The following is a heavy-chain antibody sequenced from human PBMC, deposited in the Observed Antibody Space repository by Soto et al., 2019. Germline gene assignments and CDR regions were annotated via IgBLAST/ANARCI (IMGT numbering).Heavy chain of an antibody. V-gene: IGHV4-59*01. D-gene: IGHD2-2*01. CDR1: GTSISSYY. CDR3: ARYNSYAMDY. CDR2: IHYSGTT. J-gene: IGHJ4*02. Sequence: SETLSLTCTASGTSISSYYWSWIRQPPGKGLEWIANIHYSGTTNYNPSLASRATLSVDTSKNQFSLKMTSVTAADRAMYFCARYNSYAMDYWGRGTLVTVPS.